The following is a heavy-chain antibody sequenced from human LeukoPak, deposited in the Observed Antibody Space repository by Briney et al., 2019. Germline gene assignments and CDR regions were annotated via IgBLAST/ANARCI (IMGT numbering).Heavy chain of an antibody. CDR1: GGSISSSGYY. CDR3: ARSGRWDYYYHSGMDV. J-gene: IGHJ6*02. CDR2: IFYSGSS. V-gene: IGHV4-61*05. Sequence: SETLSLTCTVSGGSISSSGYYWSWIRQPPGKGLEWIGYIFYSGSSNYNPSLKSRVTISKDTSKNQLSLKLRSVTAADTAVYYCARSGRWDYYYHSGMDVWGQGTTVTVS. D-gene: IGHD3-10*01.